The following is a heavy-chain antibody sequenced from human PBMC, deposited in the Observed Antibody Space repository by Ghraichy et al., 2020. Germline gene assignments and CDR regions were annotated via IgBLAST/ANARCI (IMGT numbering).Heavy chain of an antibody. CDR2: ISGSGGIT. CDR1: GFTFSSYA. D-gene: IGHD2-15*01. V-gene: IGHV3-23*01. Sequence: GGSLRLSCAASGFTFSSYAMSWVRQAPGKGLEWVSAISGSGGITNYADSVKGRFTISRDNSKNTLYLEMNSLRAGDTALYYCAKKVETPIQGKTLDYWGQGTLVTVSS. J-gene: IGHJ4*02. CDR3: AKKVETPIQGKTLDY.